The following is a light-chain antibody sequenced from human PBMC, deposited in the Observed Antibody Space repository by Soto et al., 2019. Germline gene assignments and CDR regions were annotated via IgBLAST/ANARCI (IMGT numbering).Light chain of an antibody. V-gene: IGKV1-9*01. CDR2: AAS. Sequence: DIQLTQSPSCLSASVGDRVTITCRASQGISSYLAWYQQKPGKAPKLMIYAASTLQSGVPSRFSGSGSGTEFTLTISSLQPEDFATYYFQQLNSYRITFGQGTRLEIK. CDR1: QGISSY. J-gene: IGKJ5*01. CDR3: QQLNSYRIT.